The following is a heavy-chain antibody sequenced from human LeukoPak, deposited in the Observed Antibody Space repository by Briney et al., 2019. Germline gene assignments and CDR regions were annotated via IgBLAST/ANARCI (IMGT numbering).Heavy chain of an antibody. CDR1: GFSFSTYA. V-gene: IGHV3-23*01. Sequence: PGGSLRLSCAASGFSFSTYAMSWVRQAPGKGLEWVSAISGSGGNTYYADSVKGRFTISRDNSKNTLYLQMNSLRADDTAVYYCAKGPLTEVAGTTWDYWGQGIPVTVSS. CDR3: AKGPLTEVAGTTWDY. CDR2: ISGSGGNT. J-gene: IGHJ4*02. D-gene: IGHD6-19*01.